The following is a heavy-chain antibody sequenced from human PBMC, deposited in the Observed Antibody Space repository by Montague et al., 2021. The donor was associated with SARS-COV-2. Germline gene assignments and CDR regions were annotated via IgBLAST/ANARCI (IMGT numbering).Heavy chain of an antibody. CDR2: IYYSGST. CDR1: GGSISSSSYY. Sequence: SETLSLTCTVSGGSISSSSYYWGWIRQPPGKGLEWIGSIYYSGSTYYNSSLKSRATISVDTSKSQFSLKLSSVTAADTAVYYCARDSRKVVTAILYNWFDPWGQGTLVTVSA. CDR3: ARDSRKVVTAILYNWFDP. J-gene: IGHJ5*02. V-gene: IGHV4-39*07. D-gene: IGHD2-21*02.